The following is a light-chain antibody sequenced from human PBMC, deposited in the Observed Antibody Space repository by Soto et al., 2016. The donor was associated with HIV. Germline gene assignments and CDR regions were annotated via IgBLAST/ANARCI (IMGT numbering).Light chain of an antibody. J-gene: IGKJ2*01. Sequence: DIQMTQSPSSVSASVGDRVTITCRASQDISNWLGWYQQKPGKAPKLLIYAASNLQSGVPSRFSGSGYGTDFTLTISSLQPDDFATYYCQQYKSYSSGYTFGLGDQAGDQT. V-gene: IGKV1-12*02. CDR3: QQYKSYSSGYT. CDR2: AAS. CDR1: QDISNW.